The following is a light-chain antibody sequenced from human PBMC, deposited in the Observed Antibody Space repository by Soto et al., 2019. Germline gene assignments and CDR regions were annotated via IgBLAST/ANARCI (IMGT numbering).Light chain of an antibody. CDR2: TKN. Sequence: QSVLTQPPSVSGTPGHKVSISCSGSTSNLGGNTVNWYQQLPGTAPKLLIYTKNHRPSGVPDRFSGSKSGTSASLAISGLRSEDEADFYCAAWDDSLNAVVFGGGTKVTVL. J-gene: IGLJ2*01. CDR1: TSNLGGNT. V-gene: IGLV1-44*01. CDR3: AAWDDSLNAVV.